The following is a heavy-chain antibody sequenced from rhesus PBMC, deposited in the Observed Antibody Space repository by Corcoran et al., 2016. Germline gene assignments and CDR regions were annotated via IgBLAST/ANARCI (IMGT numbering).Heavy chain of an antibody. CDR1: GFTFSNYY. CDR3: TKHSRGLDS. V-gene: IGHV3-20*01. J-gene: IGHJ6*01. Sequence: EVQLVGSGGGLVQPGGSLRLSCAASGFTFSNYYMHWVRQAQGKVLEWVGLIRNKPNSYTTSYAAAVKGRFTIARDDSKNTLYLQMSSLETEDTALYYCTKHSRGLDSWGQGVVVTVSS. CDR2: IRNKPNSYTT.